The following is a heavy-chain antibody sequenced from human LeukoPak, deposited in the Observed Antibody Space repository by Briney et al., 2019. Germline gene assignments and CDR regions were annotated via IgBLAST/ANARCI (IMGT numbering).Heavy chain of an antibody. CDR2: IYPGDSDT. CDR3: ARRPNGYYYYMDV. J-gene: IGHJ6*03. V-gene: IGHV5-51*01. D-gene: IGHD2-8*01. Sequence: GGSLKISCKGSGYSFTSYWIGWVRQMPGKGLEWMGIIYPGDSDTRYSPSFQGQVTISADKSISTAYLQWSSLKASDTAMYYCARRPNGYYYYMDVWGKGTTVTVSS. CDR1: GYSFTSYW.